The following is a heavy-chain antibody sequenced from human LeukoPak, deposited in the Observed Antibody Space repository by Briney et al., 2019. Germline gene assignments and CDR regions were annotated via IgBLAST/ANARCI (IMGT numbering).Heavy chain of an antibody. D-gene: IGHD2-15*01. CDR2: LSAYNGNT. CDR1: GYTFTSYG. V-gene: IGHV1-18*01. J-gene: IGHJ4*02. CDR3: ARNVAPLLDY. Sequence: ASVKVSCKASGYTFTSYGIRWVRQAPGQGLEWMGWLSAYNGNTNYAQKLQGRVTMTRDTSTSTAYMELRSLTSDDTAVYYCARNVAPLLDYWGQGTLVTVSS.